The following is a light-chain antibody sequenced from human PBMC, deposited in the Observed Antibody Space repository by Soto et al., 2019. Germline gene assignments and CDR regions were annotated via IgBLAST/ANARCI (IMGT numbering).Light chain of an antibody. CDR3: QQFNSYPRT. CDR1: QGISSY. CDR2: ATS. J-gene: IGKJ3*01. Sequence: IPLTQSPSSLSASVGDRVTITCRASQGISSYLAWYQQKPGTAPKLLIYATSTLQGGVPSRFSGSGSGTDFILTISSLQPEDFATYYCQQFNSYPRTFGPGTKVDVK. V-gene: IGKV1-9*01.